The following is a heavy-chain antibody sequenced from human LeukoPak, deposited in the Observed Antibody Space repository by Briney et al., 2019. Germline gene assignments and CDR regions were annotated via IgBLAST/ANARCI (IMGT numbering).Heavy chain of an antibody. Sequence: AGGSLRLSCAASGFTFSSYSMKWVGQAPGKGLEWVSYISSSSSTIYYAVSGKGRFTISRDNAKNSLYLQMNGLRDEDTAVYYCARGRVFLGYCSGGSCYPLDYWGQGTLVSVSS. CDR2: ISSSSSTI. CDR3: ARGRVFLGYCSGGSCYPLDY. D-gene: IGHD2-15*01. V-gene: IGHV3-48*02. J-gene: IGHJ4*02. CDR1: GFTFSSYS.